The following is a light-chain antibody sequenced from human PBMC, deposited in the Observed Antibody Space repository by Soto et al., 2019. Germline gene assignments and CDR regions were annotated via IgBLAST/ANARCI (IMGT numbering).Light chain of an antibody. CDR1: QSVSSNY. V-gene: IGKV3-20*01. CDR2: YAY. CDR3: QQYGGSPRT. J-gene: IGKJ1*01. Sequence: EMVLTQSPGTLSLSPGEKATLSCRASQSVSSNYLAWYQQKPGQAPRLLIYYAYMRTTGIPVRFSGSGSVTDFTLTISGLEPKDFAVYYCQQYGGSPRTFGQGTKVEIK.